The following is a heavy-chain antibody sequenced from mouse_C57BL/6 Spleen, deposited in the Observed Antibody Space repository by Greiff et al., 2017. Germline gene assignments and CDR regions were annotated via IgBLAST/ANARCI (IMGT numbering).Heavy chain of an antibody. J-gene: IGHJ2*01. CDR3: ARSHYDYEYYFDY. CDR2: INPGSGGT. CDR1: GYAFTNYL. D-gene: IGHD2-4*01. Sequence: QVQLQQSGAELVRPGTSVKVSCKASGYAFTNYLIEWVKQRPGQGLEWIGVINPGSGGTNYNEKFKGKATLTADKSSSTAYMQLSSLTSEDSAVYFCARSHYDYEYYFDYWGQGTTLTVSS. V-gene: IGHV1-54*01.